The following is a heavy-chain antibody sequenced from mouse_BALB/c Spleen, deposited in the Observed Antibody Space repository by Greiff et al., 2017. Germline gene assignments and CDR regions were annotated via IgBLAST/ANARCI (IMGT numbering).Heavy chain of an antibody. D-gene: IGHD2-14*01. Sequence: VKLVESGPGLVAPSQSLSITCTVSGFSLTSYGVHWVRQPPGKGLEWLGVIWAGGSTNYNSALMSRLSISKDNSKSQVFLKMNSLQTDDTAMYYCARAYYRYDEGDYDAMDYWGQGTSVTVSS. CDR3: ARAYYRYDEGDYDAMDY. CDR1: GFSLTSYG. CDR2: IWAGGST. V-gene: IGHV2-9*02. J-gene: IGHJ4*01.